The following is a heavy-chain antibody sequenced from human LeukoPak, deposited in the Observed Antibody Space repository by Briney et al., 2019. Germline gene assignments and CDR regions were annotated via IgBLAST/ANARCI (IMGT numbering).Heavy chain of an antibody. CDR1: GGSISSYY. CDR3: AATYYYGSGSYYLFDY. J-gene: IGHJ4*02. Sequence: SETLSLTCTVSGGSISSYYWSWIRQPPGKGLEWIGYIYYSGSTNYNPSLKCRVTISVDTSKNQFSLKLSSVTAADTAVYYCAATYYYGSGSYYLFDYWGQGTLVTVSS. CDR2: IYYSGST. V-gene: IGHV4-59*01. D-gene: IGHD3-10*01.